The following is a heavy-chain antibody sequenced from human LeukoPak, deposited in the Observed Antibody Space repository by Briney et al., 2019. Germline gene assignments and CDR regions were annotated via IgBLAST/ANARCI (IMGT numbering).Heavy chain of an antibody. Sequence: PSETLSLTCTVSGGSISSYYWSWIRQPPGKGLEWIGEINHSGSTNYNPSLKSRVTISVDTSKNQFSLKLSSVTAADTAVYYCATTGITMLRGASPHYYYMDVWGKGTTVTVSS. D-gene: IGHD3-10*01. CDR3: ATTGITMLRGASPHYYYMDV. V-gene: IGHV4-34*01. CDR2: INHSGST. CDR1: GGSISSYY. J-gene: IGHJ6*03.